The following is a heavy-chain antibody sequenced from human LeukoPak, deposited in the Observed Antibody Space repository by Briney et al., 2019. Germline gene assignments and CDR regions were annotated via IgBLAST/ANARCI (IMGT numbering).Heavy chain of an antibody. V-gene: IGHV3-11*04. CDR3: ARDQVAELPTYNDY. D-gene: IGHD1-26*01. CDR2: ISSSGSTI. CDR1: GFTFSDYY. J-gene: IGHJ4*02. Sequence: SGGSLRLSCAASGFTFSDYYMSWIRQAPGKGLEWVSYISSSGSTIYYADSVKGRFTISRDNAKNSLYLQMNSLRAEDTAVYYCARDQVAELPTYNDYWGQGTLVTVSS.